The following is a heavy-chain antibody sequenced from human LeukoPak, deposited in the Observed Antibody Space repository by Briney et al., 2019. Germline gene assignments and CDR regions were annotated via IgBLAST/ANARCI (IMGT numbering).Heavy chain of an antibody. V-gene: IGHV3-74*01. J-gene: IGHJ4*02. D-gene: IGHD1-26*01. CDR3: ATETIVGATTDDY. Sequence: GGSLRLSCAASRFTFSTYWMHWVRQAPGKGLVWVSRINSDGSSTGYADSVKGRFTISRDNAKNSLYLQMNSLRAEDTALYYCATETIVGATTDDYWGQGTLVTVSS. CDR1: RFTFSTYW. CDR2: INSDGSST.